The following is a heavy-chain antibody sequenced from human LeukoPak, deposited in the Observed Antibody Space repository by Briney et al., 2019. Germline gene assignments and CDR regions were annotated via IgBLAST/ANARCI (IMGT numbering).Heavy chain of an antibody. CDR3: AADFWSGYYGY. J-gene: IGHJ4*02. D-gene: IGHD3-3*01. CDR2: IIPIFGTA. Sequence: SVKVSCKASGGTFSSYAISWVRQAPGQGLEWMGGIIPIFGTANYAQKFQGRVTMTEDTSADTAYMELSSLRSEDTAVYYCAADFWSGYYGYWGQGTLVTVSS. CDR1: GGTFSSYA. V-gene: IGHV1-69*06.